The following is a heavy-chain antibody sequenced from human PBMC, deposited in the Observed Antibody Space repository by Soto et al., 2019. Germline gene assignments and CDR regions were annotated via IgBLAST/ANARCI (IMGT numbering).Heavy chain of an antibody. Sequence: QVQLQESGPGLVKPSETLSLTCTVSGGSISSYYWSWIRQPPGKGLEWIGYIYYSGSTNYNPSLKSRVTISVDTSKNQFSRKLSSVTAADTAVYYCARRWGAAVDYWGQGTLVTVSS. V-gene: IGHV4-59*08. J-gene: IGHJ4*02. CDR3: ARRWGAAVDY. D-gene: IGHD1-26*01. CDR1: GGSISSYY. CDR2: IYYSGST.